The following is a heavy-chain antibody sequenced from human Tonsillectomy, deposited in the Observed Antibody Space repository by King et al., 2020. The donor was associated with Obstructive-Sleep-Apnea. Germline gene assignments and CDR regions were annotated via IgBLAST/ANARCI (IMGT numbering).Heavy chain of an antibody. CDR2: IYYSGST. Sequence: VQLQESGPGLVKPSQTLSLTCTVSGGSISSGDYYWSWIRQHPGKGLEWIGNIYYSGSTNYKPSLKSRVTISVDTSKNQFSLKLSSVTAADTAVYYCGRAPMVRGIIRWFDPWGQGTLVTVSS. J-gene: IGHJ5*02. CDR1: GGSISSGDYY. V-gene: IGHV4-31*03. CDR3: GRAPMVRGIIRWFDP. D-gene: IGHD3-10*01.